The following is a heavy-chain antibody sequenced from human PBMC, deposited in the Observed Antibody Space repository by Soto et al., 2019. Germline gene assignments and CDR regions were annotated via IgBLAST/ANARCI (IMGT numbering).Heavy chain of an antibody. J-gene: IGHJ4*02. V-gene: IGHV3-23*01. CDR3: ATSYSSSWSGY. D-gene: IGHD6-13*01. CDR1: GFTFSSYA. CDR2: ISGSGGST. Sequence: GGSLRLSCAASGFTFSSYAMSWVRQAPGKGLEWVSAISGSGGSTYYADSVKGRFTISRDNSKNTLYLQMNSLRAEDTAVYYCATSYSSSWSGYWGKGPLVTVSS.